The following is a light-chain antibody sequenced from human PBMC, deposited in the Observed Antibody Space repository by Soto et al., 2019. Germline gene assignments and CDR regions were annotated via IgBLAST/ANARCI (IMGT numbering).Light chain of an antibody. J-gene: IGLJ3*02. V-gene: IGLV4-69*01. Sequence: QSVLTQSPSASASLGASVKLTCTLSSGHSSHAIAWHQLQPEKGPRYLMKLNNDGSHSKGDGIPDRFTGSSSGAERYLTISSLQSEDEADYYCQTWGSGSWVFGGGTKVTVL. CDR1: SGHSSHA. CDR2: LNNDGSH. CDR3: QTWGSGSWV.